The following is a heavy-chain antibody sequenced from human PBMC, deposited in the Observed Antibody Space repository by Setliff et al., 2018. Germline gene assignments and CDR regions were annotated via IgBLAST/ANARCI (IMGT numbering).Heavy chain of an antibody. V-gene: IGHV3-23*01. J-gene: IGHJ4*02. Sequence: GGSLRLSCAASGFTFSSYAMSWVRQAPGKGLEWVSAITFGSLSRYYADSVKGRFTISRDNSKNTLYLQMNSLRAEDTAVYYCAKKLPGVRYFDYCGQGTLVTVSS. CDR3: AKKLPGVRYFDY. CDR2: ITFGSLSR. CDR1: GFTFSSYA. D-gene: IGHD1-7*01.